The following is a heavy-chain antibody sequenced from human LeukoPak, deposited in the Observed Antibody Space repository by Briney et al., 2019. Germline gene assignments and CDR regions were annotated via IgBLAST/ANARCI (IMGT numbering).Heavy chain of an antibody. D-gene: IGHD3-10*01. CDR2: IRYDGSNK. CDR1: GFTFSSYG. V-gene: IGHV3-30*02. CDR3: AKDGDRLGELFLHY. Sequence: GGSLRLSCAASGFTFSSYGMHWVRQAPGKGLEWVAFIRYDGSNKYYADSVKGRFTISRDNSKNTLYLQMNSLRAEDTAVYYCAKDGDRLGELFLHYWGQGTLVTVSS. J-gene: IGHJ4*02.